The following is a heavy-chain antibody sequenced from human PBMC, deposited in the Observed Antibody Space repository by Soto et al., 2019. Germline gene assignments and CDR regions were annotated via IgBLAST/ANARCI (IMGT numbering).Heavy chain of an antibody. J-gene: IGHJ4*02. CDR3: ARSIVVVTAIDY. Sequence: ASVKVSCKASGYTFTSYAMHRVRQAPGQRLEWMGWINAGNGNTKYSQKFQGRVTITGDTSASTAYMELSSLRSEDTAVYYCARSIVVVTAIDYWGQGTLVTVSS. D-gene: IGHD2-21*02. CDR2: INAGNGNT. V-gene: IGHV1-3*01. CDR1: GYTFTSYA.